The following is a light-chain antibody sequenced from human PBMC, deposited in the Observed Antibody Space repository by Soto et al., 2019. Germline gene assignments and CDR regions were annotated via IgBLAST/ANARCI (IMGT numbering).Light chain of an antibody. CDR1: SSDFGGYNL. CDR2: EGS. J-gene: IGLJ3*02. CDR3: CSYTGGTTWV. Sequence: QSVLTQPASVSGSPGQSITISCTGPSSDFGGYNLVSWYQHHPGKAPKVMIYEGSKRPSGVSNRFSGSKSGNTASLTISGLQAEDEADYYCCSYTGGTTWVFGGGTKVTVL. V-gene: IGLV2-23*01.